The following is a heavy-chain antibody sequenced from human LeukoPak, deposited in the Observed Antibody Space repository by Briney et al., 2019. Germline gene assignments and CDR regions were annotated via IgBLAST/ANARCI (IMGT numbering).Heavy chain of an antibody. Sequence: ASVKVSCKASGYTFTDYYMHWVRQAPGQGLEWMGWINPNSGGTNYRQKCQGRVTMTRDTSISTAYMELSRLRSDDTAVYYCARDSELLWFGELLNAFDIWGQGTMVTVSS. J-gene: IGHJ3*02. D-gene: IGHD3-10*01. CDR1: GYTFTDYY. V-gene: IGHV1-2*02. CDR3: ARDSELLWFGELLNAFDI. CDR2: INPNSGGT.